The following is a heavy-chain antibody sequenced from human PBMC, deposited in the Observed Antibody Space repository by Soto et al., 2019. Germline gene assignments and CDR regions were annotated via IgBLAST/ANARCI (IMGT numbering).Heavy chain of an antibody. Sequence: SSETLSLTCTVSGGSISSYYWSWIRQPPGKGLEWIGYIYYSGSTNYNPSLKSRVTISVDTSKNQFSLKLSSVTAADTAVYYCARDYSSGWYSFARSGIWFDPWGQGTLVTVSS. CDR2: IYYSGST. J-gene: IGHJ5*02. V-gene: IGHV4-59*12. CDR3: ARDYSSGWYSFARSGIWFDP. CDR1: GGSISSYY. D-gene: IGHD6-19*01.